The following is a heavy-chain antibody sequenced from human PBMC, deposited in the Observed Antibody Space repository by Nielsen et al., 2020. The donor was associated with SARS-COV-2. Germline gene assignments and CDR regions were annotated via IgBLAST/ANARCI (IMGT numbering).Heavy chain of an antibody. D-gene: IGHD1-26*01. Sequence: GESLKISCAASGFTFSSYAMHWVRQAPGKGLEWVAVISYDGSNKYYADSVKGRFTISRDNSKNTLYLQMNSLRAEDTAVYYCARNSGSTGYYGMDVWGQGTTVTVSS. CDR3: ARNSGSTGYYGMDV. CDR1: GFTFSSYA. CDR2: ISYDGSNK. J-gene: IGHJ6*02. V-gene: IGHV3-30-3*01.